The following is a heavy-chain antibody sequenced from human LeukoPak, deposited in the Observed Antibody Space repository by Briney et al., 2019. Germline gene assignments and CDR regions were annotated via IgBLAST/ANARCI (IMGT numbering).Heavy chain of an antibody. V-gene: IGHV4-59*01. CDR1: GGSISSYY. J-gene: IGHJ3*02. Sequence: SETLSLTCTVSGGSISSYYWSWIRQPPGKGLEWFGYIYYSGSTNYNPSLKSRVTISVDTSKNQFSLKLSSVTAADTAVYYCARAQKASYYYDSSGYDAFDIWGQGTMVTVSS. CDR2: IYYSGST. D-gene: IGHD3-22*01. CDR3: ARAQKASYYYDSSGYDAFDI.